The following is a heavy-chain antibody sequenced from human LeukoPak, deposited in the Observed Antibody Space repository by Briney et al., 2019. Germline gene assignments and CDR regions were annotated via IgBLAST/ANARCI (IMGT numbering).Heavy chain of an antibody. CDR1: GFTFSSYG. V-gene: IGHV3-33*01. Sequence: PGRSLRLSCAASGFTFSSYGMHWVRQAPGKGLEWVAVIWYDGSNKYYADSVKGRFTISRDNSKNTPYLQMNSLRAEDTAVYYCAREKPYYYDSSGPPTDWGQGTLVTVSS. J-gene: IGHJ4*02. CDR2: IWYDGSNK. CDR3: AREKPYYYDSSGPPTD. D-gene: IGHD3-22*01.